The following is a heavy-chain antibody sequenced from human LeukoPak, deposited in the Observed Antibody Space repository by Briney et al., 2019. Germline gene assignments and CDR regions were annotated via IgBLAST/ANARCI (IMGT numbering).Heavy chain of an antibody. CDR2: MYLSGTT. D-gene: IGHD3-22*01. J-gene: IGHJ4*02. Sequence: PSGTLSLTCTVSGDSINSLDLWSWVRQPPGKGLEWIGEMYLSGTTHSNPSVKSRVTISIDKSRNQFFLNLSSVTAADTAVYYCAGLVGRYSSGLYYYYFDYWGQGTLVTVSS. CDR3: AGLVGRYSSGLYYYYFDY. V-gene: IGHV4-4*02. CDR1: GDSINSLDL.